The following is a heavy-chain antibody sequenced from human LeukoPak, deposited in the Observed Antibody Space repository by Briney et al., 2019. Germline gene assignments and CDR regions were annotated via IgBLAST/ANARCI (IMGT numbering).Heavy chain of an antibody. CDR1: GYTLTELS. CDR3: ATVLPVFGVVILRANPFDP. J-gene: IGHJ5*02. D-gene: IGHD3-3*01. Sequence: ASVKVSCKVSGYTLTELSMHWVRQAPGKGLEWMGGFDPEDGETIYAQKFQGRVTMTEDTSTDTAYMELSSLRSEDTAVYYCATVLPVFGVVILRANPFDPWGQGTLVTVSS. V-gene: IGHV1-24*01. CDR2: FDPEDGET.